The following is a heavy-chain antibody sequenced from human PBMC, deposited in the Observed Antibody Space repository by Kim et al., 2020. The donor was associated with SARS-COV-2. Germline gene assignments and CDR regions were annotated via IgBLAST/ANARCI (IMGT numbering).Heavy chain of an antibody. D-gene: IGHD6-19*01. J-gene: IGHJ4*02. V-gene: IGHV1-18*01. Sequence: ASVKVSCKASGYTFTSYGISWVRQAPGQGLEWMGWISAYNGNTNYAQKLQGRVTMTTDTSTSTAYMELRSLRSDDTAVYYCAREEDGSGWELFDYWGQGTLVTVSS. CDR3: AREEDGSGWELFDY. CDR2: ISAYNGNT. CDR1: GYTFTSYG.